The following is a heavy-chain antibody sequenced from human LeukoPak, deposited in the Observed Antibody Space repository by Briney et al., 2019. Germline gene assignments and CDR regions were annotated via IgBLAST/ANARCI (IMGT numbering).Heavy chain of an antibody. Sequence: SETLSLTCTVSGGSISSSSYYWGWIRQPPGKGLEWIGSIYYSGSTYYNPSLKCRVTISVDTSKNQFSLKLSSVTAADTAVYYCARHVNYDILTGTVDYWGQGTLVTVSS. CDR2: IYYSGST. CDR1: GGSISSSSYY. D-gene: IGHD3-9*01. CDR3: ARHVNYDILTGTVDY. V-gene: IGHV4-39*01. J-gene: IGHJ4*02.